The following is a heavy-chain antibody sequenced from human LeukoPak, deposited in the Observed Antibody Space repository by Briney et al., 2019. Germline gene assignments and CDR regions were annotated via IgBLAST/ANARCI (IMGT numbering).Heavy chain of an antibody. CDR2: IYYSGST. CDR1: GGSISSSSYY. Sequence: MTSETLSLTCTVSGGSISSSSYYWGWIRQPPGKGLEWIGSIYYSGSTYYNPSLKSRVTISVDTSKNQFSLKLSSVTAADTAVYYCARSGGLWFGPSGAFDIWGQGTMVTVSS. CDR3: ARSGGLWFGPSGAFDI. J-gene: IGHJ3*02. V-gene: IGHV4-39*07. D-gene: IGHD3-10*01.